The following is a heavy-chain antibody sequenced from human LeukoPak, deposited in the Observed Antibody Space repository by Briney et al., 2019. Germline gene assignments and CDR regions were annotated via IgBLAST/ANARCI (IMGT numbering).Heavy chain of an antibody. CDR3: TRFRRSAQSY. CDR2: IGPDGSDE. J-gene: IGHJ4*02. V-gene: IGHV3-7*01. Sequence: PGGSLRLSCTTSGFLFSSSSMSWVRQAPGKGLEWVANIGPDGSDEQYVDSMKGRFTISRDNAQNSVYLHMNSLTAEDTAVYYCTRFRRSAQSYWGQGTLVTVSS. CDR1: GFLFSSSS. D-gene: IGHD2-15*01.